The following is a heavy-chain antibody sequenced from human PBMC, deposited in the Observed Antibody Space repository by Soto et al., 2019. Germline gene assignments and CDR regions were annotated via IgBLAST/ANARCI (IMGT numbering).Heavy chain of an antibody. CDR3: ARGGSWGPDF. CDR1: GFTFSDFW. J-gene: IGHJ4*02. CDR2: IKHDGSEK. D-gene: IGHD2-15*01. V-gene: IGHV3-7*01. Sequence: EVQLVESGGDLVQPGGSLRLSCAASGFTFSDFWMSWVRQAPGKGLDWVANIKHDGSEKYYVDSVEGRFTISRGNTKDSLYLQMNSLRAEDTAVYYCARGGSWGPDFWGQGTLVTVSS.